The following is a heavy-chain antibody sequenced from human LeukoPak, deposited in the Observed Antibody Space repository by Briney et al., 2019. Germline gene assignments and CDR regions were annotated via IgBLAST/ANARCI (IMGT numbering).Heavy chain of an antibody. CDR1: GFTFSSYA. CDR2: ISGSGGST. D-gene: IGHD2-21*01. V-gene: IGHV3-23*01. J-gene: IGHJ4*02. Sequence: GGSLRLSCAASGFTFSSYAMNWVRQAPGKGLEWVSAISGSGGSTYYADSVKGRFTISRDNSKNTLFLQMNSLRAEDTAVYYCAKDKDRVRGGYWFPYYFDYWGQGTLVTVSS. CDR3: AKDKDRVRGGYWFPYYFDY.